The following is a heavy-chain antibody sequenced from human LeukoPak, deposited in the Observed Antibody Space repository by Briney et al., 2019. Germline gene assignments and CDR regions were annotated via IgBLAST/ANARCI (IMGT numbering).Heavy chain of an antibody. Sequence: SETLSLTCTVSGGSISSYYWSWIRQPPGKGLEWIGEINHSGSTNYNPSLKSRVTISVDTSKNQFSLKLSSVTAADTAVYYCARHIPIKLGWFDPWGQGTLVTVSS. J-gene: IGHJ5*02. V-gene: IGHV4-34*01. CDR1: GGSISSYY. D-gene: IGHD2-21*01. CDR3: ARHIPIKLGWFDP. CDR2: INHSGST.